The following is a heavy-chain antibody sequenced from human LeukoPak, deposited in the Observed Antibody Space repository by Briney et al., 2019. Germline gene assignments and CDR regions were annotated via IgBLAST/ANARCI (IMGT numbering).Heavy chain of an antibody. Sequence: SETLSLTCTVSGGSISSYYWSWIRQPPGKGLEWIGYIYYSGSTNHNPSLKSRVTISVDTSKNQFSLKLSSVTAADTAVYYCARTLSSGWDNWGQGTLVTVSS. CDR1: GGSISSYY. J-gene: IGHJ4*02. CDR2: IYYSGST. CDR3: ARTLSSGWDN. V-gene: IGHV4-59*08. D-gene: IGHD6-19*01.